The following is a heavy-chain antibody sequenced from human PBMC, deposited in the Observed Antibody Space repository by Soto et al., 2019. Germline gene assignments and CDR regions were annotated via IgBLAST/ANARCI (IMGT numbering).Heavy chain of an antibody. Sequence: QVQLVESGGGVVQPGRSLRLSCAASGFTFSSYAMHWVRQAPGKGLEWVTVISYDGTKKYYADSVKGRFTISRDNSNLYLEMNSLRPEDTAVYYCARHRGQQLVSGWFDPWGQGTLVTVSS. D-gene: IGHD6-13*01. CDR3: ARHRGQQLVSGWFDP. V-gene: IGHV3-30-3*01. CDR2: ISYDGTKK. CDR1: GFTFSSYA. J-gene: IGHJ5*02.